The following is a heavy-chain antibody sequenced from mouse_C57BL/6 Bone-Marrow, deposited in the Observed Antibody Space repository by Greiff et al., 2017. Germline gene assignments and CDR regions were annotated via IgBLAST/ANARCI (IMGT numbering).Heavy chain of an antibody. CDR1: GYTFTDYE. D-gene: IGHD2-3*01. CDR2: IDPETGGT. CDR3: TTDGYPFAY. Sequence: VQLQQSGAELVRPGASVTLSCKASGYTFTDYEMHWVKQTPVHGLEWIGAIDPETGGTAYNQKFKGKATLTADKSSSTAYMELRSLTSEDSAVYYCTTDGYPFAYWGQGTLVTVSA. V-gene: IGHV1-15*01. J-gene: IGHJ3*01.